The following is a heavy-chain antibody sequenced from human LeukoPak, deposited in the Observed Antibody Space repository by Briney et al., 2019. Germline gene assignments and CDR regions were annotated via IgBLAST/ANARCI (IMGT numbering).Heavy chain of an antibody. CDR2: ISYDGSNK. CDR3: ASERVVYFYYYGMDV. Sequence: PGRSLRLSCAASGFTFISYAMHWVRQAPGKGLEWVAVISYDGSNKYYADTVKGRFTISRDNSKNTLYLQMNSLRAEDTAVYYCASERVVYFYYYGMDVWGKGTTVTVSS. CDR1: GFTFISYA. V-gene: IGHV3-30*04. J-gene: IGHJ6*04.